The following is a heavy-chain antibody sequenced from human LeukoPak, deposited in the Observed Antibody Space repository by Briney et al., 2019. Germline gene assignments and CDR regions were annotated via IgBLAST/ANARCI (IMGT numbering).Heavy chain of an antibody. V-gene: IGHV4-59*01. J-gene: IGHJ6*03. CDR2: IYYSGST. CDR1: GGSISDYY. CDR3: ARGDFCSSSNCYLRPMDV. Sequence: PSETLSLTCTVSGGSISDYYWNWIRQPPGKGLEWIGYIYYSGSTTYNPSLKSRVTMSVDTAKNHFSLKLRSVTAADTAVYYCARGDFCSSSNCYLRPMDVWGKGTTVTVSS. D-gene: IGHD2-2*01.